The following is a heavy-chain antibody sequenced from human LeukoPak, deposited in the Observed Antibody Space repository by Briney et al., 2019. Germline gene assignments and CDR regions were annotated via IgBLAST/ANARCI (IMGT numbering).Heavy chain of an antibody. J-gene: IGHJ6*03. CDR2: ITTSSYV. CDR1: GFTFSSYA. CDR3: ARDQWLQSDYYMDV. D-gene: IGHD5-18*01. Sequence: GGSLRLSCAASGFTFSSYAMNWVRRTPGKGLEWVSSITTSSYVFYADSMKGRFTISRDNAKNSLYLQMNSLRAEDTAVYYCARDQWLQSDYYMDVWGKGTTVTVSS. V-gene: IGHV3-21*01.